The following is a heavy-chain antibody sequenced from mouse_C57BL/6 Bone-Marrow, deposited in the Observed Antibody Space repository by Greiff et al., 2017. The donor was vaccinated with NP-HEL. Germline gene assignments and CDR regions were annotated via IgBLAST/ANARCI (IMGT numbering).Heavy chain of an antibody. D-gene: IGHD1-1*01. CDR3: ARDTTVPFAY. J-gene: IGHJ3*01. V-gene: IGHV1-52*01. CDR2: IDPSDSET. Sequence: QVQLQQPGAELVRPGSSVKLSCKASGYTFTSYWMHWVKQRPIQGLEWIGNIDPSDSETHSNQKFKDKATLTVDKSSSTAYMQLSSLTSEDSAVYYCARDTTVPFAYWGQGTLVTVSA. CDR1: GYTFTSYW.